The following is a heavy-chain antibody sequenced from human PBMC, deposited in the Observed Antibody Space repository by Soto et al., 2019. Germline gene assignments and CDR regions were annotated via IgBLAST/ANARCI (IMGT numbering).Heavy chain of an antibody. CDR2: ISATGGGT. D-gene: IGHD3-16*01. J-gene: IGHJ5*01. V-gene: IGHV3-23*01. CDR1: GFKFSSYA. CDR3: EKDSRAGGNSAFYFDF. Sequence: GGSLRLSCAASGFKFSSYAMSWVRQAPGKGLEWVSLISATGGGTYYADSVKGRFTISRDNSDNTLYLQVHSLRAEDTAVYYCEKDSRAGGNSAFYFDFWGQGAQVTVSS.